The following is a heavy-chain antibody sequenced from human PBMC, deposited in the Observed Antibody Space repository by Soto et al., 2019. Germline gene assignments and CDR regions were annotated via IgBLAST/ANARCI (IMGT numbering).Heavy chain of an antibody. J-gene: IGHJ4*02. CDR3: AHGSGWLSDH. V-gene: IGHV2-5*02. CDR2: IYWDDDK. D-gene: IGHD6-19*01. Sequence: QITLKESGPTLVKPTQTLTLTCTFSGFSLSSPAVGVNWIRQPPGKALEWLALIYWDDDKQYSPSLKNRLTITKDTSKNQVVLTMTTMDPGDTATYYCAHGSGWLSDHWGQGTLVTVSS. CDR1: GFSLSSPAVG.